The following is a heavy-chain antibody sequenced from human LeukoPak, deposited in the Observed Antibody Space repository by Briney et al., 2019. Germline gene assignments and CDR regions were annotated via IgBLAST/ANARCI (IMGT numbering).Heavy chain of an antibody. J-gene: IGHJ4*02. CDR2: INHSGST. CDR1: GFTFSSYA. CDR3: ARWFGETAIFDY. Sequence: GSLRLSCAASGFTFSSYAMSWVRQAPGKGLEWIGEINHSGSTNYNPSLKSRVTISVDTSKNQFSLKLSSVTAADTAVYYCARWFGETAIFDYWGQGTLVTVSS. V-gene: IGHV4-34*01. D-gene: IGHD3-10*01.